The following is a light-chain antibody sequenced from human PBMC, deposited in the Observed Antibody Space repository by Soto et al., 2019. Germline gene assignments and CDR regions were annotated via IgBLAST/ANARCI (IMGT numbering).Light chain of an antibody. J-gene: IGKJ2*01. CDR3: QQRSNAFT. V-gene: IGKV3-11*01. CDR2: DES. Sequence: EMVLTQSPATLSLSRRKIATISCSASQSVSSYLAWYQQKHGQAPRLLIYDESTRGTVIPARFSGSGAGTHVTLTISSLEPEDFAVYYCQQRSNAFTFGQGTKLELK. CDR1: QSVSSY.